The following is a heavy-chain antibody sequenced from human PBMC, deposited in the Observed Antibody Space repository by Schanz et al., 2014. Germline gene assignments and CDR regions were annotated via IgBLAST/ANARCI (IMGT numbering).Heavy chain of an antibody. V-gene: IGHV3-23*01. J-gene: IGHJ6*02. CDR1: GFVFRTFA. D-gene: IGHD6-6*01. CDR3: ATEGPRGTRHPINYYYAMDN. Sequence: EVQLLESGGTVVQPGGSLRVSCAASGFVFRTFAMYWVRQAPGKGLEWVSAITGSGSKTYYADSVKGRFTIARDNSTNTLFLQMDSLRVEDTAVYYCATEGPRGTRHPINYYYAMDNWGQGTKVT. CDR2: ITGSGSKT.